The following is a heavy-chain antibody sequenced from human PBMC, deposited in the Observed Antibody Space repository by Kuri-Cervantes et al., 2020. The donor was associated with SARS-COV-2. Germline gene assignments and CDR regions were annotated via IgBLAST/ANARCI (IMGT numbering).Heavy chain of an antibody. V-gene: IGHV3-33*08. CDR1: GFTFSDYD. Sequence: GESLKISCASSGFTFSDYDMHWVRQAPGKGLEWVAVIWYDGRNTYYTGSVKGRFTISRDNSKNMLYLEVNSLRAEDTAVYYCVRNHSMDVWGTGTAVTVSS. CDR2: IWYDGRNT. CDR3: VRNHSMDV. J-gene: IGHJ6*03.